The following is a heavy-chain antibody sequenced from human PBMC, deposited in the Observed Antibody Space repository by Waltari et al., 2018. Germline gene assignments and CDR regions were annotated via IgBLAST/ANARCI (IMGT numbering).Heavy chain of an antibody. CDR1: GGSIVTADDY. D-gene: IGHD3-3*01. Sequence: QVQLQESGPGLVKASQTLSLTCSVSGGSIVTADDYWIWIRQPPGKGLEWIGYVYYSGFTYYNPSLKSRLNISVDTSRNQFFLTLTSVTAADTAVYYCARESKGRDFWGGPVRSYYFLDVWGKGTSVTISS. CDR2: VYYSGFT. V-gene: IGHV4-30-4*01. J-gene: IGHJ6*03. CDR3: ARESKGRDFWGGPVRSYYFLDV.